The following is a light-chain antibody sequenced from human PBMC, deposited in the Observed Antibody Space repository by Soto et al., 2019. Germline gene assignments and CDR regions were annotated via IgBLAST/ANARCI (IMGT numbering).Light chain of an antibody. CDR3: SSFTTSNTWV. CDR2: EVS. V-gene: IGLV2-18*02. J-gene: IGLJ3*02. Sequence: QSALTQSPSVSGSPGQSVTISCTRTSSDVGTHNRVSWYQQSPGTAPKLMIYEVSNRPSGVPDRFSGSKSGNTASLTISGLQPEDEADYYCSSFTTSNTWVLGGGTKLTVL. CDR1: SSDVGTHNR.